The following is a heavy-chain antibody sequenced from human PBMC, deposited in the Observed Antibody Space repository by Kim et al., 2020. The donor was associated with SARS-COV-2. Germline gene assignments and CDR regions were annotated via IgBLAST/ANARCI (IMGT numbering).Heavy chain of an antibody. CDR3: CRMNRLQFRTDAFDL. J-gene: IGHJ3*01. Sequence: NPSLRSRVTISVDNSKNQFSLSLNSVTAADTAIYYCCRMNRLQFRTDAFDLWGQGTMVTVSS. D-gene: IGHD2-15*01. V-gene: IGHV4-31*09.